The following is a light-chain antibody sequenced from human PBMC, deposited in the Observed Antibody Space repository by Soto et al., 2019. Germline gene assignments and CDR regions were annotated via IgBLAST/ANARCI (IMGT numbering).Light chain of an antibody. CDR2: DAS. CDR3: QEYNSDAT. CDR1: QSISSW. J-gene: IGKJ1*01. Sequence: DIQMTQSPSTLSASVGDRVTITCRASQSISSWLAWYQQKPGKAPKLLTYDASSLESGVPSRFSGSGSGTEVTLTNSSLQPDDFATYYGQEYNSDATFGQGTKVEIK. V-gene: IGKV1-5*01.